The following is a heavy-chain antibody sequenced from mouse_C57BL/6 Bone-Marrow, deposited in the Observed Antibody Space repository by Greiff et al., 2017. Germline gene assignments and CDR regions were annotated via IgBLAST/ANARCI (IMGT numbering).Heavy chain of an antibody. CDR1: GFTFSDYY. CDR2: ISNGGGST. J-gene: IGHJ1*03. CDR3: ARQRGIYYYGSGYFDV. Sequence: EVKLMESGGGLVQPGGSLKLSCAASGFTFSDYYMYWVRQTPEKRLEWVAYISNGGGSTYYPDTVKGRFTISRDNAKNTLYLQMSRLKSEDTAMYDCARQRGIYYYGSGYFDVWGTGTTVTVSS. D-gene: IGHD1-1*01. V-gene: IGHV5-12*01.